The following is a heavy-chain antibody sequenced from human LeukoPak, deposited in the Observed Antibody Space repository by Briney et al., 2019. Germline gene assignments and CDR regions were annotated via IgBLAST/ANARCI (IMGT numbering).Heavy chain of an antibody. J-gene: IGHJ4*02. Sequence: ASVTVSCRASGYTFTDYYIHWMRQAPGQGLEWVGWINPKTGATKYGQNFQGRVTMTRDTSINTVYMEMPRLRFDDAALYYCARDGRGEGVNYDCWGQGAPVTVSS. V-gene: IGHV1-2*02. D-gene: IGHD3-10*01. CDR3: ARDGRGEGVNYDC. CDR2: INPKTGAT. CDR1: GYTFTDYY.